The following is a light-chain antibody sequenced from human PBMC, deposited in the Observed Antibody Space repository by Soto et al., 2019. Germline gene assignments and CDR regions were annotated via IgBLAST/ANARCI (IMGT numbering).Light chain of an antibody. CDR1: SRDVGGYNY. V-gene: IGLV2-14*01. Sequence: QSALTQPASVSGSHGQSITISCTGTSRDVGGYNYVSWYQQHPGKAPKLMIYDVSNRPSGVSNRFSGSKSGNTASLTISGLQAEDEADYYCSSYTSSSTLVFGGGTKLTVL. CDR3: SSYTSSSTLV. CDR2: DVS. J-gene: IGLJ3*02.